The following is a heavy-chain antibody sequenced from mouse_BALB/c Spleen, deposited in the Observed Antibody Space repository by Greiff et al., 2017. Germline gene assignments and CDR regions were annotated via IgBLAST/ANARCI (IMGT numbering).Heavy chain of an antibody. J-gene: IGHJ3*01. Sequence: EVKLVESGGGLVKPGGSLKLSCAASGFAFSSYDMSWVRQTPEKRLEWVAYISSGGGSTYYPDTVKGRFTISRDNAKNTLYLQMSSLKSEDTAMYYCARHDGGFAYWGQGTLVTVSA. D-gene: IGHD1-2*01. CDR3: ARHDGGFAY. V-gene: IGHV5-12-1*01. CDR2: ISSGGGST. CDR1: GFAFSSYD.